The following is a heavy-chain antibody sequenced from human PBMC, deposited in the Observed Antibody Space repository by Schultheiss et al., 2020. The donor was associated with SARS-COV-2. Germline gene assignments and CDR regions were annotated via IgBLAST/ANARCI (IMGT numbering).Heavy chain of an antibody. D-gene: IGHD1-26*01. V-gene: IGHV3-33*06. Sequence: GESLKISCAASGFTFSSYGMHWVRQAPGKGLEWVAVIWYDGSNKYYADSVKGRFTISRDNSKNTLYLQMNSLRAEDTALYYCAKDIAGWSTGRFDPWGQGTLVTVSS. CDR1: GFTFSSYG. CDR3: AKDIAGWSTGRFDP. J-gene: IGHJ5*02. CDR2: IWYDGSNK.